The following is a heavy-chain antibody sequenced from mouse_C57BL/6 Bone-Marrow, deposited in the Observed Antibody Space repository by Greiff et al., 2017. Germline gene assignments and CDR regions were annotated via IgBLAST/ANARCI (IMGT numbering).Heavy chain of an antibody. CDR1: GFSLTSYA. CDR3: ARNWDYYGSSYGYYYAMDY. J-gene: IGHJ4*01. V-gene: IGHV2-9-1*01. Sequence: QVQLQQSGPGLVAPSQILSITCTVSGFSLTSYAISWVRQPTGKGLEWLGVIWTGGGTNYNSALKSRLSIRQDNSKSQVFLKMNSLQTDDTARYYCARNWDYYGSSYGYYYAMDYWCQGTSVTVSS. D-gene: IGHD1-1*01. CDR2: IWTGGGT.